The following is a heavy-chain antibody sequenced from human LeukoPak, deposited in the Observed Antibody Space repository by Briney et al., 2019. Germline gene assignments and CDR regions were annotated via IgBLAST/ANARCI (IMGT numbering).Heavy chain of an antibody. J-gene: IGHJ3*01. CDR2: INHSGST. Sequence: PSETLSLTCAVYGGSFSGYYWSWIRQPPGKGLEWIGEINHSGSTNYNPSLKSRVTISVDTSKNQFSLKLSSVAAADTAVYYCSRGGYGVAFDFWSQGTMVTVSS. D-gene: IGHD2-15*01. V-gene: IGHV4-34*01. CDR3: SRGGYGVAFDF. CDR1: GGSFSGYY.